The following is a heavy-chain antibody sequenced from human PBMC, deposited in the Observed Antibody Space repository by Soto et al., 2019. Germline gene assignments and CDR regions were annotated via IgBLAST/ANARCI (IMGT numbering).Heavy chain of an antibody. CDR3: ASAGTTYYYDSSGYYRNWFDP. V-gene: IGHV1-18*04. CDR1: GYTFTSYG. D-gene: IGHD3-22*01. CDR2: ISAYNGNT. J-gene: IGHJ5*02. Sequence: ASVKVSCKASGYTFTSYGISWVRQAPGQGLEWMGWISAYNGNTNYAQKLQGRVTMTTDTSTSTAYMELRSLRSDDTAVYYCASAGTTYYYDSSGYYRNWFDPWGQGTLVTVSS.